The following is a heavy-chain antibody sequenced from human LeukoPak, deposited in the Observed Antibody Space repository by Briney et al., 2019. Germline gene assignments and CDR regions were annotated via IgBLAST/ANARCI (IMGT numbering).Heavy chain of an antibody. Sequence: GGSLRLSCAASGFSFSVYWMHWVRQAPGKGPVWVSRIKTDGSITDYADSVKGRFTISRDNAKNTLYLQMNTLRAEDTAVYSCARGADGVSSNSRGWFDPWGQGTLVTVSS. CDR1: GFSFSVYW. CDR2: IKTDGSIT. CDR3: ARGADGVSSNSRGWFDP. D-gene: IGHD2-15*01. V-gene: IGHV3-74*01. J-gene: IGHJ5*02.